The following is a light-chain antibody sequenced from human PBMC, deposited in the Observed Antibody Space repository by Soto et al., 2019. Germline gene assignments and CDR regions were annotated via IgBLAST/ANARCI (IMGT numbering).Light chain of an antibody. CDR2: GAS. CDR1: QSVSSNF. J-gene: IGKJ1*01. V-gene: IGKV3-20*01. CDR3: HQYDTSPWT. Sequence: EIVLTQSPGTLSLSPGERATLSCRASQSVSSNFLAWYQQKPGQAPRLLIYGASSRAIGIPDRFSGSGSGTDFTLTISRLEPEDSAVYYCHQYDTSPWTFGQGTKVEIK.